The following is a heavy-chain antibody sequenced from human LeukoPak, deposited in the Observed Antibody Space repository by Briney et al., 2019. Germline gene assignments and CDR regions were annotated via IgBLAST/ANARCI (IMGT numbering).Heavy chain of an antibody. D-gene: IGHD4-17*01. CDR1: GYRFTTYW. V-gene: IGHV5-51*01. Sequence: GESLKISCQGSGYRFTTYWIGWVRQMPGKGMEWMGMIYPSDSDTRYSPSFQGQDTISADKSISTAYLQWNSLKASDTAMYYCARLYGDADYWGQGTLVTVSS. J-gene: IGHJ4*02. CDR2: IYPSDSDT. CDR3: ARLYGDADY.